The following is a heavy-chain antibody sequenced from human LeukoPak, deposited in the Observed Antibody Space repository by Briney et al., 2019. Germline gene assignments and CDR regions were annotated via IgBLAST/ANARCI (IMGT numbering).Heavy chain of an antibody. J-gene: IGHJ6*02. D-gene: IGHD1-14*01. Sequence: GGSLRLSCAASGFTFSSYWMHWVRQAPGKGLVWVSRINGDGSSTAYADSVKGRFTISRDNAKNTLYLQMNSLRTEDTAIYYCATYKNNDWGQGTTVTVS. V-gene: IGHV3-74*01. CDR2: INGDGSST. CDR3: ATYKNND. CDR1: GFTFSSYW.